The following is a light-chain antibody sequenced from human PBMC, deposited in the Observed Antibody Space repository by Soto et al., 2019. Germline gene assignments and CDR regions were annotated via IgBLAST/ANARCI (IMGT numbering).Light chain of an antibody. J-gene: IGLJ2*01. CDR3: CSYAGSSTSVV. Sequence: QSVLTQPASVSGSPGQSITISCTGTSSDVGSYNLVSWYQQHPGKAPKLMIYEGSKRPSGVSNRFSGSKYGNTASLTISGLQAEDEAEYYCCSYAGSSTSVVFGGGTKLTVL. CDR1: SSDVGSYNL. CDR2: EGS. V-gene: IGLV2-23*01.